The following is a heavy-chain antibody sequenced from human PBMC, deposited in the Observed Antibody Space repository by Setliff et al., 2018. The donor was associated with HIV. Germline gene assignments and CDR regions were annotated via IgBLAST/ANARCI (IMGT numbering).Heavy chain of an antibody. D-gene: IGHD3-10*01. Sequence: SETLSLTCTVSGGSISSSSYYWGWVRQPPGKGLEWIGSVHKSGNSYYKPSLKSRVTISVDTSKNQLSLSLTSVTAADTAVYFCARTEAYNNYEDYWGQGTLVTVSS. CDR2: VHKSGNS. V-gene: IGHV4-39*01. CDR1: GGSISSSSYY. J-gene: IGHJ4*02. CDR3: ARTEAYNNYEDY.